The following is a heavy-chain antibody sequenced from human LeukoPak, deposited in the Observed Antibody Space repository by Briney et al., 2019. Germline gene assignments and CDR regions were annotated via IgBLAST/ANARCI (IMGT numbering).Heavy chain of an antibody. V-gene: IGHV4-4*07. CDR2: IYNSGST. CDR3: ARLVAPNYYDSSGSYYFDY. J-gene: IGHJ4*02. Sequence: SETLSLTCTVSGGSISSYYWSWIRQPAGKGLEWIGRIYNSGSTNYNPSLKSRVTISVDKSKKQFSLKLSSVTAADTAVYYCARLVAPNYYDSSGSYYFDYWGQGTLVTVSS. D-gene: IGHD3-22*01. CDR1: GGSISSYY.